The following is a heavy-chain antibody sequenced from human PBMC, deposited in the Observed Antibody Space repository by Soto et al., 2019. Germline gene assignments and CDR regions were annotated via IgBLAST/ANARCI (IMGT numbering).Heavy chain of an antibody. V-gene: IGHV4-39*01. Sequence: QVQLQESGPGLVKPSETLSLTCTVSGGSISSSSYYWGWIRQPPGKGLEWIGNIYYSGTTYDNPSLKSRVTISVDTSKNQFSLKLRSVTAADTAVYYCASGSRSAFDIWGQGTMVTVSS. CDR2: IYYSGTT. D-gene: IGHD6-19*01. CDR3: ASGSRSAFDI. CDR1: GGSISSSSYY. J-gene: IGHJ3*02.